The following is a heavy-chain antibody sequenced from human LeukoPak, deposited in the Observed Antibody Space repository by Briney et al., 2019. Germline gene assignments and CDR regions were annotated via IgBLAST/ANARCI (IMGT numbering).Heavy chain of an antibody. CDR1: GYTFTSYA. CDR2: INTNTGNP. J-gene: IGHJ4*02. Sequence: ASVKVSCKASGYTFTSYATNWVRQAPGQGLEWMGWINTNTGNPTYAQGFTGRFVFSLDTSVSTAYLQISSLKAEDTAVYYCARDDSIVVVPAAGDYWGQGTLVTVSS. V-gene: IGHV7-4-1*02. CDR3: ARDDSIVVVPAAGDY. D-gene: IGHD2-2*01.